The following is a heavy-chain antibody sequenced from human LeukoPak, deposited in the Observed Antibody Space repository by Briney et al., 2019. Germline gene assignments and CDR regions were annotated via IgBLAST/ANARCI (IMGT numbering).Heavy chain of an antibody. D-gene: IGHD5-24*01. CDR2: ISTYNGNT. CDR1: GYTFTNYG. V-gene: IGHV1-18*01. CDR3: AREGDGYIHGNFDY. J-gene: IGHJ4*02. Sequence: ASVKVSCKASGYTFTNYGISWVRQAPGQGLEWMGWISTYNGNTDYAQKLQGRVSMTTDTSTSTAYMELRSLRSDDTAVYYCAREGDGYIHGNFDYWGQGTLVTVSS.